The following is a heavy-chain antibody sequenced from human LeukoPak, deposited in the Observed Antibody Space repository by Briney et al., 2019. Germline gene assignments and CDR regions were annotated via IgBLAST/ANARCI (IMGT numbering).Heavy chain of an antibody. CDR3: TSMITFGGVIVRDY. CDR1: GFTFGDYA. V-gene: IGHV3-49*04. J-gene: IGHJ4*02. D-gene: IGHD3-16*02. CDR2: IRSNAYGGTT. Sequence: PGRSLRLSCTASGFTFGDYAMSWVRQAPGKGLEWVGFIRSNAYGGTTEYAASVKGRFTISRDDSKSIAYLQMNSLKTEDTAVYYCTSMITFGGVIVRDYWGQGTLVTVSS.